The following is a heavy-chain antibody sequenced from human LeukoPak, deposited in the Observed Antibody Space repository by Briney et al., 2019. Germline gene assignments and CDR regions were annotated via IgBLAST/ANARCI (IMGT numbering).Heavy chain of an antibody. CDR3: ARVLHKRNYDSSVYYGY. D-gene: IGHD3-22*01. CDR2: ISSSSSTI. Sequence: GGSLRLSCAASGFTFSSYSMNWVRQARGKGLEWVSYISSSSSTIYYADFVKGRFTISRDNAKSSLFLQMNSLRAEDTAVYYCARVLHKRNYDSSVYYGYWGQGTLVTVSS. V-gene: IGHV3-48*01. CDR1: GFTFSSYS. J-gene: IGHJ4*02.